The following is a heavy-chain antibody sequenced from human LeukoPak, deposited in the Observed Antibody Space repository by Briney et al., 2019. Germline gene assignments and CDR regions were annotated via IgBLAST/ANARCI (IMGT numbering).Heavy chain of an antibody. CDR1: GGSLSSSSYY. V-gene: IGHV4-39*07. CDR2: IYYSGST. J-gene: IGHJ5*02. D-gene: IGHD2-2*01. CDR3: ARDLYIVVVPAAGACWFDP. Sequence: SETLSLTRTVSGGSLSSSSYYWGWIRQPPGKGLEWIGSIYYSGSTYYNPSLKSRVTISVDTSKNQFSLKLSSVTAADTAVYYCARDLYIVVVPAAGACWFDPWGKGTLVTVSS.